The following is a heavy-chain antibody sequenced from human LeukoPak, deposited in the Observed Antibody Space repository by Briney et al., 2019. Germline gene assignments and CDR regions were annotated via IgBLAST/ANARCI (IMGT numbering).Heavy chain of an antibody. Sequence: ASVKVSCKASGYTFTSYAMHWVRQAPGQRLEWMGWINAGNGNTKYSQKFQGRVTITRDTSASIAYMELSSLRSEDTAVYYCARDDYDSSGYSIYYYYYGMDVWGQGTTVTVSS. D-gene: IGHD3-22*01. CDR3: ARDDYDSSGYSIYYYYYGMDV. J-gene: IGHJ6*02. CDR2: INAGNGNT. V-gene: IGHV1-3*01. CDR1: GYTFTSYA.